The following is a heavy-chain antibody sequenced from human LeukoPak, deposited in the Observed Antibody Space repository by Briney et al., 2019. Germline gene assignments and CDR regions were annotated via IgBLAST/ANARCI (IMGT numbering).Heavy chain of an antibody. CDR3: ARQRRSGYANFDY. CDR2: ISSNGGIT. V-gene: IGHV3-64*01. CDR1: GFSFSNYA. Sequence: PGGSLRLSCAASGFSFSNYAMHWVRHAPGKGLEFVSSISSNGGITYYGNSMKGRFIISRDNSKNTLYLQMGSLRAEDMAVYYCARQRRSGYANFDYWGQGTLVTVSS. J-gene: IGHJ4*02. D-gene: IGHD5-12*01.